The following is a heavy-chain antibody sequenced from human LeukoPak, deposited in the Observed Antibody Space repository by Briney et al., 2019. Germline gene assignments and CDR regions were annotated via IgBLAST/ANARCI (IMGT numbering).Heavy chain of an antibody. J-gene: IGHJ4*02. CDR1: GFAFSSYS. D-gene: IGHD2-21*02. V-gene: IGHV3-21*01. Sequence: GGSLRLSCAASGFAFSSYSMNWVRQAPGKGLEWVSSISSSSSYIYYADSVKGRFTISRDNAKNSLYLQMNSLRAEDTAVYYCASRQPLLTRWGQGTLVTVSS. CDR3: ASRQPLLTR. CDR2: ISSSSSYI.